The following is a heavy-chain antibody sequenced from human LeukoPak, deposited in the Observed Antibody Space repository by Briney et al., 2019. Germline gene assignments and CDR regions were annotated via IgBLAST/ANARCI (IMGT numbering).Heavy chain of an antibody. CDR2: MKGDGSHI. Sequence: GGSLRLSCVGSGFSFGNYWMSWVRQAPGRGLQWVVSMKGDGSHIYYVESVRGRFTISRDNARNSLYLEMNSLRAEDTAIYYCARLFGGATTYDYWGQGALVTVSS. V-gene: IGHV3-7*01. D-gene: IGHD1-1*01. CDR3: ARLFGGATTYDY. J-gene: IGHJ4*02. CDR1: GFSFGNYW.